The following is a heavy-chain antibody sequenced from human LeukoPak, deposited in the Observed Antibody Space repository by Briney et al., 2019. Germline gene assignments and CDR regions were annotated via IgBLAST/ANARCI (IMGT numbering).Heavy chain of an antibody. CDR1: GFTFSSYA. CDR2: ISGSGGST. J-gene: IGHJ1*01. Sequence: QPGGSLRLSCAASGFTFSSYAMSWVRQAPGKGLEWVSAISGSGGSTYYADSVKGRFTISRDNSKNTLYLQMNSLRAEDTAVYYCARAYYDILTGNRPEYSQHWGQGTLVTVSS. D-gene: IGHD3-9*01. V-gene: IGHV3-23*01. CDR3: ARAYYDILTGNRPEYSQH.